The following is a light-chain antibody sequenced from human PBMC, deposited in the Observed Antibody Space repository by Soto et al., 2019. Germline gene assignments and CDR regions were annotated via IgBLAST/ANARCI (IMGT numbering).Light chain of an antibody. CDR2: GAS. V-gene: IGKV3-20*01. J-gene: IGKJ1*01. CDR1: QSVSSSY. Sequence: EIVLTQSPGTLSLSPGERATLSCRASQSVSSSYLAWYQQKPGQAPRLLIYGASSRATGIPDRFSGSGSGTDFTLTISRLGPEDFAVYYCQQYRTFGQGTKVEL. CDR3: QQYRT.